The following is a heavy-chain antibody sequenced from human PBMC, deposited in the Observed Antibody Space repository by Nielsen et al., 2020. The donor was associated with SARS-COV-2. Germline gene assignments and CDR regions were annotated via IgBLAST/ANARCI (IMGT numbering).Heavy chain of an antibody. D-gene: IGHD3-22*01. J-gene: IGHJ4*02. CDR1: GGSISSSSYY. CDR2: IYYSGST. Sequence: SETLSLTCTVSGGSISSSSYYWGWIRQPPGKGLEWIGSIYYSGSTYYNPSLKSRVTISVDTSKNQFSLKLSSVTAADTAVYYCARPSRGYYDSSAQSPIFDYWGQGTLVTVSS. V-gene: IGHV4-39*01. CDR3: ARPSRGYYDSSAQSPIFDY.